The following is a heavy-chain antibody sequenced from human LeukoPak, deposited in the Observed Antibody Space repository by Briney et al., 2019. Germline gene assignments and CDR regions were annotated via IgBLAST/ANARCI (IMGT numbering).Heavy chain of an antibody. D-gene: IGHD3-3*01. Sequence: GGSLRLSCAAPGFTFSSYAMSWVRQAPGKGLEWVSAISGSGGSTYYADSVKGRFTISRDNSKNTLYLQMNSLRAEDTAVYYCAREPNYDFWSGYYRGGYYFDYWGQGTLVTVSS. V-gene: IGHV3-23*01. J-gene: IGHJ4*02. CDR3: AREPNYDFWSGYYRGGYYFDY. CDR1: GFTFSSYA. CDR2: ISGSGGST.